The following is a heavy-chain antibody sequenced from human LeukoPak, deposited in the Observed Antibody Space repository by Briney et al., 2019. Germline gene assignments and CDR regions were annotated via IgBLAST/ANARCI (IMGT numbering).Heavy chain of an antibody. CDR1: GGSFNGSFSTYY. CDR3: ARNGWYSVDY. Sequence: PSETLSLTCAVSGGSFNGSFSTYYLSWTRPPPGTGLEWIGEINHSGSTTYNPSLKSRVTISIDTSKNHFSLNLSSVTAADTAMYYCARNGWYSVDYWGQGTQVIVSS. V-gene: IGHV4-34*01. D-gene: IGHD6-19*01. J-gene: IGHJ4*02. CDR2: INHSGST.